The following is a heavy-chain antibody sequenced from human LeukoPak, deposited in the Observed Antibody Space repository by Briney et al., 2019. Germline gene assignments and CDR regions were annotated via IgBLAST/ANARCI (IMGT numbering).Heavy chain of an antibody. CDR2: ISGSGGDT. CDR1: GFTFSSYA. CDR3: AKDPWGSRGYFDY. V-gene: IGHV3-23*01. D-gene: IGHD7-27*01. J-gene: IGHJ4*02. Sequence: GGSLRLSCAASGFTFSSYAMIWVRQAPGKGLEWVSAISGSGGDTYYADSVKGRFTIFRDNSKNTVYLRTNSLRAEDTAVYYCAKDPWGSRGYFDYWGQGTLVTVSS.